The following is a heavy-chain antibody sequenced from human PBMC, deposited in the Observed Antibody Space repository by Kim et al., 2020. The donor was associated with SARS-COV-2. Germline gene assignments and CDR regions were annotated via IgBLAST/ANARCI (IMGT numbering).Heavy chain of an antibody. CDR1: GYTFTSYY. CDR3: ARGGQLLLPSGWFDP. Sequence: ASVKVSCKASGYTFTSYYMHWVRQAPGQGLEWMGIINPSGGSTSYAQKFQGIVTMTRDTSTSTVYMELSSLRSEDTAVYYCARGGQLLLPSGWFDPWGQGTLVTVSS. D-gene: IGHD2-2*01. V-gene: IGHV1-46*01. J-gene: IGHJ5*02. CDR2: INPSGGST.